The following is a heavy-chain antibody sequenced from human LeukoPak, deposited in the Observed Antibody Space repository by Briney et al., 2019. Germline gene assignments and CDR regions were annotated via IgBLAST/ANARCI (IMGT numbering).Heavy chain of an antibody. Sequence: PSETLSLTCTVSGGSISSYYWNWIRQPPGKGLEWIGSIYHSGSTYYNPSLKSRVTISVDTSKNQFSLKLSSVTAADTAVYYCARVGSYYSVDYWGQGTLVTVSS. V-gene: IGHV4-59*08. D-gene: IGHD1-26*01. J-gene: IGHJ4*02. CDR1: GGSISSYY. CDR2: IYHSGST. CDR3: ARVGSYYSVDY.